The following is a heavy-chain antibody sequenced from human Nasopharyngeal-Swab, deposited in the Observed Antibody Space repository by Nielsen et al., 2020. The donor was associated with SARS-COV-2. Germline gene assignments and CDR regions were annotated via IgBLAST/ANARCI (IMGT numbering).Heavy chain of an antibody. Sequence: ASVQVSCKVSGYTLTELSMHWVRQAPGKGLAWMGGFDPEDGETIYAQKFQGRVTMTEDTSTDTAYMELSSLRSEDTAVYYCATDSRWYYGSGSYYLGAFDIWGQGTMVTVSS. CDR2: FDPEDGET. CDR1: GYTLTELS. CDR3: ATDSRWYYGSGSYYLGAFDI. D-gene: IGHD3-10*01. V-gene: IGHV1-24*01. J-gene: IGHJ3*02.